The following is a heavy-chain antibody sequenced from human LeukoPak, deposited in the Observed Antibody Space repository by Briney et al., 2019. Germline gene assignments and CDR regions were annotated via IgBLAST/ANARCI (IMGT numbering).Heavy chain of an antibody. CDR3: AREFNSFLADCSGGQCLFMS. V-gene: IGHV3-7*01. CDR1: GFTFSIYW. Sequence: GGSLRLSCAASGFTFSIYWMSWVRQAPGKGLEWVANIKQDGSEKYYVDSVKGRFTISRDNAKNSLYLQMNSLRAEDTAIYYCAREFNSFLADCSGGQCLFMSWGQGILVTVCS. D-gene: IGHD2-15*01. J-gene: IGHJ4*02. CDR2: IKQDGSEK.